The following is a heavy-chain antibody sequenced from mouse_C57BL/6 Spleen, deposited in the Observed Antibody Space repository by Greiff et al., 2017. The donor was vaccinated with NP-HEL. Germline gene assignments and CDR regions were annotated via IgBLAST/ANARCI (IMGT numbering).Heavy chain of an antibody. CDR3: AREVGHDY. CDR1: GYAFSSSW. Sequence: VKLMESGPELVKPGASVKISCKASGYAFSSSWMNWVKQRPGKGLEWIGRIYPGDGDTNYNGKFKGKATLTADKSSSTAYMQLSSLTSEDSAVYFCAREVGHDYWGQGTTLTVSS. CDR2: IYPGDGDT. D-gene: IGHD3-3*01. V-gene: IGHV1-82*01. J-gene: IGHJ2*01.